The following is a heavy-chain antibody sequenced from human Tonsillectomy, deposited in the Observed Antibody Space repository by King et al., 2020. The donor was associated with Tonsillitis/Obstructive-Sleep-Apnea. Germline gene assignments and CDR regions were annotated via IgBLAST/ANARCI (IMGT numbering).Heavy chain of an antibody. J-gene: IGHJ3*02. CDR3: ARYHTPTYYYGSGSYLDI. Sequence: VQLVESGGGLVQPGGSLRLSCAASGFTFSSYEMNWVRQAPGKGLEWVSYISSSGSTIYYADSVKGRFTISRDNAKNSLYLQMNSLRAEDTAVYYCARYHTPTYYYGSGSYLDIWGQGTMVTVSS. CDR1: GFTFSSYE. V-gene: IGHV3-48*03. CDR2: ISSSGSTI. D-gene: IGHD3-10*01.